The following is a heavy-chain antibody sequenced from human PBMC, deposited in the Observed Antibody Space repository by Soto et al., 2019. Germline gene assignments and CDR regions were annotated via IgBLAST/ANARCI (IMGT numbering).Heavy chain of an antibody. CDR1: GFTFSSYA. Sequence: EVQLLQSGGGLVQPGGSLRLSCAASGFTFSSYALSWVRQAPGKGLEWVSTITASGGSTYYADSVKGRFTISRDISRNTLYLQMNSLRAEDTAVYYCAKDSRLTVLNPLGSDHWGQGTLVSVSS. V-gene: IGHV3-23*01. D-gene: IGHD3-16*01. J-gene: IGHJ4*02. CDR3: AKDSRLTVLNPLGSDH. CDR2: ITASGGST.